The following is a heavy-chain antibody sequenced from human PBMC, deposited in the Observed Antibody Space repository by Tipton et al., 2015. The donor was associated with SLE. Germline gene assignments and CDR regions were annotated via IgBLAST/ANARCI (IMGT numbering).Heavy chain of an antibody. V-gene: IGHV3-73*01. Sequence: SLRLSCAASGFKFNSYGIHWVRQASGKGLEWVGRIRSKSNTYATAYAASVEGRFTISRDDSKNTAYLQMNSLKTEDTAVYYCTRHTGGFDSSGSYFDYWGQGALVTVSS. J-gene: IGHJ4*02. CDR2: IRSKSNTYAT. CDR1: GFKFNSYG. D-gene: IGHD3-22*01. CDR3: TRHTGGFDSSGSYFDY.